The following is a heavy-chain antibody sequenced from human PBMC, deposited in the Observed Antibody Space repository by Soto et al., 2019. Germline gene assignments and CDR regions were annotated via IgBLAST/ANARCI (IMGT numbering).Heavy chain of an antibody. CDR2: IYYSGST. CDR3: ARVRRGYDYRFWPYGMDV. Sequence: QVQLQESGPGLVKPSQPLSLTCTVSGGSISSGDYYWSWIRQPPGKGLEWIGYIYYSGSTYYNPSLKSRVTISVDTSKNQFSLKLSYVTAADTAVYYCARVRRGYDYRFWPYGMDVWGQGTTVTVSS. CDR1: GGSISSGDYY. J-gene: IGHJ6*02. V-gene: IGHV4-30-4*01. D-gene: IGHD5-12*01.